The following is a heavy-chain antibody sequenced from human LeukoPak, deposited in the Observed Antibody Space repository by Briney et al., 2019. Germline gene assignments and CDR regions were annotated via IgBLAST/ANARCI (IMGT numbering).Heavy chain of an antibody. J-gene: IGHJ5*02. CDR3: ARGGVTIFGVATRTNWFDP. CDR1: GGSISSYS. V-gene: IGHV4-59*01. Sequence: PSETLSLTCTVPGGSISSYSWSWIRQPPGKGLEWIGYIHYHGRPNYNPSLKSRVTISVDTSKDQFSLKLSSVTAADTAVYYCARGGVTIFGVATRTNWFDPWGQGTLVTVSS. CDR2: IHYHGRP. D-gene: IGHD3-3*01.